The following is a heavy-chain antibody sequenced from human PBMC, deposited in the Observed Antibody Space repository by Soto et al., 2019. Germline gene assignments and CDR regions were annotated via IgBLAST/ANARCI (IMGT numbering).Heavy chain of an antibody. V-gene: IGHV4-59*01. CDR1: GGSISSYY. D-gene: IGHD2-15*01. Sequence: SETLSLTCTVSGGSISSYYWSWIRQPPGNGLEWIGYIYYSGSTNYNPSLKSRVTISVDTSKNQFSLKLSSVTAADTAVYYCARARRQLLQLNWFDPWGQGTLVTVSS. J-gene: IGHJ5*02. CDR3: ARARRQLLQLNWFDP. CDR2: IYYSGST.